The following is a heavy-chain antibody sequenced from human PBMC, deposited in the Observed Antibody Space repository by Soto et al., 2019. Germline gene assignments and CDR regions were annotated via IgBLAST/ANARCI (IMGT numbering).Heavy chain of an antibody. V-gene: IGHV3-15*01. D-gene: IGHD3-3*01. CDR3: ATSEWNDAFDI. Sequence: EVQLVESGGGLVKPGGSLRLSCAASGFTFSNVWMTWIRQAPGKGLEWVGRIKRKTDGVTTDYGAPVKGRFTVSRDDSKNTLYLQMNSLKTEDTGLYYCATSEWNDAFDIWGHGTMVTVSS. CDR1: GFTFSNVW. CDR2: IKRKTDGVTT. J-gene: IGHJ3*02.